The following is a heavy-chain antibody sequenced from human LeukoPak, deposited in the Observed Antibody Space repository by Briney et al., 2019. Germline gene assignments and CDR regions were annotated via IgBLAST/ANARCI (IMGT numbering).Heavy chain of an antibody. J-gene: IGHJ4*02. Sequence: SQTLSLTCAICRHSVPIKTAAWNWIRQSPSRGLECLGRTYYRRFRWYHDYAVSVKSRITINPDTSKNQFSLQLPSVTPEDTAISLCGRDPAYSVFDYGAREPWSPSPQ. V-gene: IGHV6-1*01. CDR2: TYYRRFRWYH. CDR1: RHSVPIKTAA. D-gene: IGHD4-11*01. CDR3: GRDPAYSVFDY.